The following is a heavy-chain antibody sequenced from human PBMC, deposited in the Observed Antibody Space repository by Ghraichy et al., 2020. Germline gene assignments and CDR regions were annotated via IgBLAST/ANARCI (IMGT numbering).Heavy chain of an antibody. CDR3: ARRDSFDY. CDR1: GFTFSSYA. J-gene: IGHJ4*02. V-gene: IGHV3-23*01. Sequence: GGSLRLSCAASGFTFSSYAMSWVRQAPGKGLEWVSAISGSGNSAYYADSVKGRFTISRDNSKNTLYLQMNSLRAEDTATYYCARRDSFDYWGQGTLVTVSS. CDR2: ISGSGNSA.